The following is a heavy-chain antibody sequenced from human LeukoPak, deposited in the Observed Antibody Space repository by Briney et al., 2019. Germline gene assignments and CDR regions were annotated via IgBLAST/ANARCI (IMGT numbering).Heavy chain of an antibody. CDR1: GFTFSSYA. D-gene: IGHD3-22*01. J-gene: IGHJ4*02. CDR2: ISYDGSNK. Sequence: GGSLRLSCAASGFTFSSYAMHWVRQAPGKGLEWVAVISYDGSNKYYADSVKGRFTISRDNSKNKLYLQMNSLRADDTAVYYCTRGSDNYDSSGYYYDLGDYWGQGTLVTDSS. CDR3: TRGSDNYDSSGYYYDLGDY. V-gene: IGHV3-30*04.